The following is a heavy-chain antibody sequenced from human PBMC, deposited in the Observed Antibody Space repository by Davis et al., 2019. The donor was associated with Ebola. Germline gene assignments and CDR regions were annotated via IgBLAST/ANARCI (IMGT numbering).Heavy chain of an antibody. CDR3: ARLVLGGYSSSWYMVNDY. CDR2: IYHSGST. V-gene: IGHV4-38-2*01. D-gene: IGHD6-13*01. CDR1: GYSISSGYY. Sequence: PSETLSLTCAVSGYSISSGYYWGWIRQPPGKGLEWIGSIYHSGSTYYNPSLKSRVTISVDTSKNQFSLKLSSVTAADTAVYYCARLVLGGYSSSWYMVNDYWGQGTLVTVSS. J-gene: IGHJ4*02.